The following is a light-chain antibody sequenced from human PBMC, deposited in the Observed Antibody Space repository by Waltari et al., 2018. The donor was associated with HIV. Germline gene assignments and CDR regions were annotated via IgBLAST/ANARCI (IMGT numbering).Light chain of an antibody. Sequence: QSVLNQPPSASGPPGQWVTISCSGSSSNIGPRSVNWSHQLPGTAPTLLIYSDNQRPSGVPDRLSGSKSGTSASLAISGLQSEDEADYYCSTWDDSLNGRVFGGGTKLTVL. CDR3: STWDDSLNGRV. CDR1: SSNIGPRS. CDR2: SDN. J-gene: IGLJ3*02. V-gene: IGLV1-44*01.